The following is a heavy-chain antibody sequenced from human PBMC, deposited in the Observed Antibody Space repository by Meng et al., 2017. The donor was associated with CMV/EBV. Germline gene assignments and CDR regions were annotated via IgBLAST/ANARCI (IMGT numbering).Heavy chain of an antibody. CDR3: TTDWSYYYGI. CDR2: ISSSSSYI. Sequence: GESLKISCAASGFTFSSYSMNWVRQAPGKGLEWVSSISSSSSYIYYADSVKGRFTISRDNSKNTLYLQMNSLKTEDTAVYYCTTDWSYYYGIWGQGTMVTVSS. V-gene: IGHV3-21*03. CDR1: GFTFSSYS. D-gene: IGHD3-10*01. J-gene: IGHJ3*02.